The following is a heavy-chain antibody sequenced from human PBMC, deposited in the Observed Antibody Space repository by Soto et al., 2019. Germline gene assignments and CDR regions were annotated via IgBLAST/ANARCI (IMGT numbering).Heavy chain of an antibody. CDR2: INPSGGST. V-gene: IGHV1-46*01. CDR3: ARGMTLAARPGYYYYGMDV. D-gene: IGHD6-6*01. J-gene: IGHJ6*02. CDR1: GYSFTSYY. Sequence: VASVKVSCEASGYSFTSYYMHWVRQAPRQGLEWMGIINPSGGSTSYAQKFQGRVTMTRDTSTSTVYMELSSLRSEDTAVYYCARGMTLAARPGYYYYGMDVWGQGTTVTVSS.